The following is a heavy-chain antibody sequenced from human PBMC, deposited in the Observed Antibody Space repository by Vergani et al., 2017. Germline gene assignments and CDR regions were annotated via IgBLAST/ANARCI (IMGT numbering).Heavy chain of an antibody. D-gene: IGHD1-26*01. CDR3: ARGRQSGYVDY. J-gene: IGHJ4*02. V-gene: IGHV1-3*04. Sequence: QVQLVQSGAEVKKPGASVKVSCKASGYTFTSYAMHWVRQAPGQRLEWMGWINTGNGNTKYSQKFQGSVTITRDTSASTAYMELSSLRSEDTAVYYCARGRQSGYVDYWGQGTLVTVSS. CDR1: GYTFTSYA. CDR2: INTGNGNT.